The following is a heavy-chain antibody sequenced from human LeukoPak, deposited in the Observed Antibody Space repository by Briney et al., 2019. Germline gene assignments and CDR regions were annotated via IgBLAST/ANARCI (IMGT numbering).Heavy chain of an antibody. D-gene: IGHD6-13*01. CDR3: ARTGSSSWPNWFDP. J-gene: IGHJ5*02. CDR2: IYYSGST. Sequence: SETLSLTCTVSGGSISRDYWSWIRQPPGKGLEWIGYIYYSGSTNYNPSLKSRVTISVDTSKNQFSLKLSSVTAADTAVYYCARTGSSSWPNWFDPWGQGTLVTVSS. CDR1: GGSISRDY. V-gene: IGHV4-59*01.